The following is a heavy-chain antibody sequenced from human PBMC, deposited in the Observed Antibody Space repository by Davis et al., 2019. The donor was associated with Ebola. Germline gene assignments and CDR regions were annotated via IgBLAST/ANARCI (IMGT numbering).Heavy chain of an antibody. CDR2: ISGSGDST. CDR1: GFIFSSYA. J-gene: IGHJ4*02. V-gene: IGHV3-23*01. D-gene: IGHD6-19*01. CDR3: AKQGGSSGWYYFDY. Sequence: GESLKISCAASGFIFSSYAMSWVRQAPGKGLEWVSTISGSGDSTYYADSVKGRLTISRDNSKNTLYLQMSSLRAEDTAIYYGAKQGGSSGWYYFDYWGQGTLVTVSS.